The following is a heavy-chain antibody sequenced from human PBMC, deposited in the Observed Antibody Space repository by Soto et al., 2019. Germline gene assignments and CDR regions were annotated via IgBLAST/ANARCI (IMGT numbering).Heavy chain of an antibody. CDR2: IIPIFGTA. D-gene: IGHD6-13*01. Sequence: QVQLVQSGAEVKKPGSSVKVSCKASGGTFSSYAICWVRQAPGQGLEWMGGIIPIFGTANYAQKFQGRVTITADESTSTACLELSSLRSDDTAVYSCARPIAAARDIGWFDPWGQGTMVTVSS. J-gene: IGHJ5*02. CDR1: GGTFSSYA. CDR3: ARPIAAARDIGWFDP. V-gene: IGHV1-69*01.